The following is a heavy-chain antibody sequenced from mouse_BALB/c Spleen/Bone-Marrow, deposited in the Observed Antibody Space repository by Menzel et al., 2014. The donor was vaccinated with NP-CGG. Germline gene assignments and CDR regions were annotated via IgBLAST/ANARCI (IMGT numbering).Heavy chain of an antibody. CDR2: INPSTGYT. J-gene: IGHJ4*01. Sequence: VQVVESGAELAKPGASVKMSCKASGYTFTSYWMHWVKQRPGQVLEWIGYINPSTGYTEYNLKFKDKATLTADKSSSTAYIQLSSLTSEDSAVYYCASPYGYEDYSAMDYWGQGTSVTVSS. V-gene: IGHV1-7*01. D-gene: IGHD1-2*01. CDR1: GYTFTSYW. CDR3: ASPYGYEDYSAMDY.